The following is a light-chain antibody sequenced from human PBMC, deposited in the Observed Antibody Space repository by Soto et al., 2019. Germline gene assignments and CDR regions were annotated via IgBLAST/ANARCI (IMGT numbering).Light chain of an antibody. CDR1: SSDVGGYNY. CDR3: CSYAGSYTYV. CDR2: DVT. Sequence: HSVLTQPRSVSGSPGQSVTISCTGTSSDVGGYNYVSWYQHHPGKDPKLMIYDVTKRPSGVRDRFSASKSGNTASLTISGLQAEDEADYYCCSYAGSYTYVFGTGTKVTV. J-gene: IGLJ1*01. V-gene: IGLV2-11*01.